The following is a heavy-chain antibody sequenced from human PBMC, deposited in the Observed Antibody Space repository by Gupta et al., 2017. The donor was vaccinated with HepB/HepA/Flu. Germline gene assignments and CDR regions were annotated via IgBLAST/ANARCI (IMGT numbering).Heavy chain of an antibody. Sequence: QVQLVQSGAEVKKPGSSVKVSCKASGGTFSSYAISWVRQAPGQGLEWMGRIIPILGIANYAQKFQGRVTITADKSTSTAYMELSSLRSEDTAVYYCARDSEGRWSGHQKERWDWFDPWGQGTLVTVSS. J-gene: IGHJ5*02. CDR1: GGTFSSYA. V-gene: IGHV1-69*04. CDR3: ARDSEGRWSGHQKERWDWFDP. CDR2: IIPILGIA. D-gene: IGHD3-3*01.